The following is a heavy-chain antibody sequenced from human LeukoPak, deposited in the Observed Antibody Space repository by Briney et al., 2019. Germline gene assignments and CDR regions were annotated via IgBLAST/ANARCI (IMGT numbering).Heavy chain of an antibody. CDR1: GGTFSSYA. CDR2: IIPIFGTA. V-gene: IGHV1-69*13. D-gene: IGHD3-3*01. J-gene: IGHJ4*02. Sequence: SVKVSCKASGGTFSSYAISWVRQAPGQGLEWMGGIIPIFGTANYAQKFQGRVTITADESTSTAYMELSSLRSEDTAVYYCARLLSGFWSGYYFDYWGQGTLVTVSS. CDR3: ARLLSGFWSGYYFDY.